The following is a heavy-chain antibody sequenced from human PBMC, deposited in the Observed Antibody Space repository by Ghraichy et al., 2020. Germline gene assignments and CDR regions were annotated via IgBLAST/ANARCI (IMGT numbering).Heavy chain of an antibody. J-gene: IGHJ6*02. CDR1: GFTFSGFV. Sequence: GGSLRLSCAASGFTFSGFVLHWVRQASGKGLEWVGRIRSKADNDATAYAASVKGRFTISREDSNNTAYLQMNSLKIEDTAVYYCTKAAIGTRNGMDVWGQGTTVTVSS. CDR2: IRSKADNDAT. CDR3: TKAAIGTRNGMDV. D-gene: IGHD6-13*01. V-gene: IGHV3-73*01.